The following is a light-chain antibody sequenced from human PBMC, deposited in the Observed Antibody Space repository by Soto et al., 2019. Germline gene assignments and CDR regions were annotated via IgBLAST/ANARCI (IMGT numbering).Light chain of an antibody. J-gene: IGKJ5*01. CDR2: GAS. CDR3: QQYGSSPIT. CDR1: QSVSSSY. V-gene: IGKV3-20*01. Sequence: EIVLTQSPGTLSLSPGERATLSCRASQSVSSSYLAWYRQKPGQAPRPLIYGASSRATGIPDRFSGSGSGTDSTLTISRLDPEDFAVSYCQQYGSSPITGGQGPRLEIK.